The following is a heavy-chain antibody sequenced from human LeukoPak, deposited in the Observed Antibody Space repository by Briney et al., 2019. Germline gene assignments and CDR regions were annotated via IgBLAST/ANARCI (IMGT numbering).Heavy chain of an antibody. Sequence: GGXLRLSCAASGFTFSTYGMHWVRQAPGKGLQWVAFIRYDGSIKYYTDSVKGRFTISRDNSKNTLFLQMNSLRVEDTAVYYCAKDDITGTTTIDYWGQGTLVTVSS. V-gene: IGHV3-30*02. CDR2: IRYDGSIK. CDR1: GFTFSTYG. CDR3: AKDDITGTTTIDY. J-gene: IGHJ4*02. D-gene: IGHD1-7*01.